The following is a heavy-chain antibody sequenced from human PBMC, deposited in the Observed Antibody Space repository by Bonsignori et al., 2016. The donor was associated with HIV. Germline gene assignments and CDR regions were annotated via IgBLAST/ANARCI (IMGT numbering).Heavy chain of an antibody. V-gene: IGHV1-2*02. CDR1: GYTFTGYY. CDR2: INPNSGVT. CDR3: ARDPEALPADVDY. J-gene: IGHJ4*02. Sequence: ASVKVSCKASGYTFTGYYLHWVRQAPGQGLEWMGWINPNSGVTNSAQKFQGRVTMTRDTSISTAFMELRRLRPDDTAVYYCARDPEALPADVDYWGQGTLVTVSS. D-gene: IGHD1-14*01.